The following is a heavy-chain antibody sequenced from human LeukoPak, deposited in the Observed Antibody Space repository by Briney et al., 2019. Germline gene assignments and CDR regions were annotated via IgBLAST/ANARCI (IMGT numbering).Heavy chain of an antibody. Sequence: ASVKVSCKASGYTFTRFGISWVRQAPGQGLEWMGWISANNGNTKYGQKLQCRVTMTTDTSTSTAYMELRSLRSDDTAVYYCARDSNVAYSSGWYPGYWGQGTLVTVSS. V-gene: IGHV1-18*01. CDR2: ISANNGNT. J-gene: IGHJ4*02. D-gene: IGHD6-19*01. CDR3: ARDSNVAYSSGWYPGY. CDR1: GYTFTRFG.